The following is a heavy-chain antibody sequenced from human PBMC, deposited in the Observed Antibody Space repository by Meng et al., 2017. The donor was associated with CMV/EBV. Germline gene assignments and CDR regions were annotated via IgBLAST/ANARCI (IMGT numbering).Heavy chain of an antibody. CDR1: GGTFSSYA. J-gene: IGHJ4*02. D-gene: IGHD6-19*01. V-gene: IGHV1-69*12. CDR2: IIPIFGTA. CDR3: ASPVRRVAVAGPFDY. Sequence: QVQLVQSGAEVKKPGSSVKVSCKASGGTFSSYAISWVRQAPGQGLEWMGGIIPIFGTANYAQKFQGRVTITADESTSTAYMELSSLRSEDTAVYYCASPVRRVAVAGPFDYWGRGTLVTVAS.